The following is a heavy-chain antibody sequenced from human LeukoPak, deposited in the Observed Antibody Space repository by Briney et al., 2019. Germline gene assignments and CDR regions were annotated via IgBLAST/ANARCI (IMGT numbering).Heavy chain of an antibody. V-gene: IGHV1-69*02. CDR3: ATTGDMVRGVFDY. Sequence: SVKVSCEASAGTFSSYTISWVRQAPGQGLEGMGRIIPILGIANYAQKFQGRVTITADKSTSTAYMELSSLRSEDTAVYYCATTGDMVRGVFDYWGQGTLVTVSS. CDR1: AGTFSSYT. CDR2: IIPILGIA. D-gene: IGHD3-10*01. J-gene: IGHJ4*02.